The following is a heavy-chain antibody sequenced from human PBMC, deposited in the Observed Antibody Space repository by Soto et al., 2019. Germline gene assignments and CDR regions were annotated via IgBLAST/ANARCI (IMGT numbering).Heavy chain of an antibody. CDR3: ARDFLTGTNAYFDY. CDR1: GFTFSSYD. CDR2: IGTAGDT. J-gene: IGHJ4*02. Sequence: GGSLRLSCAASGFTFSSYDMHWVRQATGKGLEWVSAIGTAGDTYYPGSVKGRFTISRENAKNSLYLQMNSLRAEDTAVYYCARDFLTGTNAYFDYWGQGTLVTVSS. V-gene: IGHV3-13*01. D-gene: IGHD1-20*01.